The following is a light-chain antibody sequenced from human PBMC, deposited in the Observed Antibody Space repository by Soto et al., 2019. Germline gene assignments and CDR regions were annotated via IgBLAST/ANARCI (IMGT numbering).Light chain of an antibody. J-gene: IGKJ4*01. Sequence: DIQMTQSPSSLSASVGDRVTITCRASQSISTFLNWYQQKPGKAPNLLIYGASSLQSGVPSRFSGSGSGTDFTLTISSLQPEDFATYFCQQSYIIPLSFGGGTKVEI. CDR1: QSISTF. CDR2: GAS. V-gene: IGKV1-39*01. CDR3: QQSYIIPLS.